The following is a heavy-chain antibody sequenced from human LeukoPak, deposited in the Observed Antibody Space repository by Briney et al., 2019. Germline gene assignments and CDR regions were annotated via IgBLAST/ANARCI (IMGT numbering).Heavy chain of an antibody. V-gene: IGHV4-30-4*01. CDR3: ARMRGNHNM. CDR1: GGSISSGDYY. J-gene: IGHJ3*02. Sequence: SETLSLTSTASGGSISSGDYYWSWIRQPPGKGLEWIAFIDYSGSTYYSPSLKSRVTISLDTSKNQFSLKLSSVTAADTAVYYCARMRGNHNMWGQGTMVTVSS. CDR2: IDYSGST.